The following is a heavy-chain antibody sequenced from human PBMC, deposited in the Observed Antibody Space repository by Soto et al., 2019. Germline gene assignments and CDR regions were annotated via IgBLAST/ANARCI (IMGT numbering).Heavy chain of an antibody. CDR3: ARDGLLGYFDY. D-gene: IGHD3-16*01. V-gene: IGHV3-30-3*01. CDR1: GFTFSSYA. J-gene: IGHJ4*02. CDR2: ISYDGSNK. Sequence: QVQLVESGGGVVQPGRSLRLSCAASGFTFSSYAMHWVRQAPGKGLERVAVISYDGSNKYYADSVKGRFTISRDNSKNTVYLQMNSLRAEDTAGYYCARDGLLGYFDYWGQGTLVTVSS.